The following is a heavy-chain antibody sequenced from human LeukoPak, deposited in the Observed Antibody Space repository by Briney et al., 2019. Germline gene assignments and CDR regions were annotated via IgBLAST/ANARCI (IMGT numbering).Heavy chain of an antibody. CDR1: GGSISTSSYY. J-gene: IGHJ6*03. CDR2: IYYSGST. D-gene: IGHD2-2*01. V-gene: IGHV4-39*07. Sequence: PSETLSLTCTVSGGSISTSSYYWDWIRQPPGKGLEWIGSIYYSGSTNYNPSLKSRVTMSVDTSKNQFSLKLSSVTAADTAVYYCARSIVVVPAATRLDYYYYMDVWGKGTTVTVSS. CDR3: ARSIVVVPAATRLDYYYYMDV.